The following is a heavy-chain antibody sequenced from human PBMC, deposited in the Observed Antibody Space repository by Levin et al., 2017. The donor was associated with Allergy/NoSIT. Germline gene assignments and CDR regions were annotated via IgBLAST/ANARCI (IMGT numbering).Heavy chain of an antibody. CDR3: AREISMVRGRGRQNWLDP. V-gene: IGHV1-18*04. D-gene: IGHD3-10*01. J-gene: IGHJ5*02. CDR2: ISTYNGNT. Sequence: ASVKVSCKASGYSFRSYGINWVRQAPGQGLEWMGWISTYNGNTIYALRFQGRVTMATDTSTNTVYMELRSLRSDDTGVYYCAREISMVRGRGRQNWLDPWGQGTLVTVSS. CDR1: GYSFRSYG.